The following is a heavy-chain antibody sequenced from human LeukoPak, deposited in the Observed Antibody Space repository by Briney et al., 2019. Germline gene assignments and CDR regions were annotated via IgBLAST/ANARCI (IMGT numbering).Heavy chain of an antibody. Sequence: GGSLRLSCAASGFTFSSYSMNWVRQAPGKGLEWVSSISSSSSYIYYADSVKGRFTISRDNAKNSLYLQMNSLRAEDTAVYYCARDYGSGSYPPGYWGQGTLVIVSS. CDR3: ARDYGSGSYPPGY. V-gene: IGHV3-21*01. D-gene: IGHD3-10*01. J-gene: IGHJ4*02. CDR1: GFTFSSYS. CDR2: ISSSSSYI.